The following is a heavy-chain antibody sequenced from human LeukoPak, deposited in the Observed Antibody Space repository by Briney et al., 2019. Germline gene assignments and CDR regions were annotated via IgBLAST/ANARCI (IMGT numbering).Heavy chain of an antibody. V-gene: IGHV3-66*01. CDR1: GFTFSSYA. D-gene: IGHD5-18*01. CDR3: ARWDSYGVNFDY. Sequence: PGGSLRLSCAASGFTFSSYAMSWVRQAPGKGLEWVSVIYSGGSTYYADSVKGRFTISRDNSKNTLYLQMNSLRAEDTAVYYCARWDSYGVNFDYWGQGTLVTVSS. J-gene: IGHJ4*02. CDR2: IYSGGST.